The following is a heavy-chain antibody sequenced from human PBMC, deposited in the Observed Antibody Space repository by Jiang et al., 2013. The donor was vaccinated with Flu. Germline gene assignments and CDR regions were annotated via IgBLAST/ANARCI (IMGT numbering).Heavy chain of an antibody. D-gene: IGHD3-10*01. CDR1: GYTFTSYA. Sequence: SGAEVKKPGASVKVSCRASGYTFTSYAMHWVRQAPGQRLEWMGWINAGNGNTKYSQKFQGRVTITRDTSASTAYMELSSLRSEGTAVYYCARVRGHGSGSYYFDYWGQGTLVTVSS. CDR2: INAGNGNT. V-gene: IGHV1-3*01. J-gene: IGHJ4*02. CDR3: ARVRGHGSGSYYFDY.